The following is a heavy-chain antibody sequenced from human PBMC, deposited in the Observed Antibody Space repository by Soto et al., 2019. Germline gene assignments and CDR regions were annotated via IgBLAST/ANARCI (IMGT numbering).Heavy chain of an antibody. CDR1: GGSISSYY. V-gene: IGHV4-59*01. J-gene: IGHJ6*02. CDR3: ARDYDIGGLDV. Sequence: SETLSLTCTVSGGSISSYYWSWIRQPPGKGLEWIGYIYYSGSTNYNPSLKSRVTISVDTSKNQFSLKLSSVTAADTAVYYCARDYDIGGLDVWGQGTTVTVSS. D-gene: IGHD3-9*01. CDR2: IYYSGST.